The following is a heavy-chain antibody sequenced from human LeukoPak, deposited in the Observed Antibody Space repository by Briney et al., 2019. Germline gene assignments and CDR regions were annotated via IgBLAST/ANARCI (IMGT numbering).Heavy chain of an antibody. J-gene: IGHJ3*02. D-gene: IGHD4-17*01. Sequence: GGSLRLSCAASGFTFGTYAMSWVRQAPGKGLEWVSAISGSGVSTYYADSVKGRFTISRDNSKNTLYLQMNSLRAEDTAVYYCAKYSEDFGDHPDYFDIWGQGTMVTVSS. CDR1: GFTFGTYA. V-gene: IGHV3-23*01. CDR3: AKYSEDFGDHPDYFDI. CDR2: ISGSGVST.